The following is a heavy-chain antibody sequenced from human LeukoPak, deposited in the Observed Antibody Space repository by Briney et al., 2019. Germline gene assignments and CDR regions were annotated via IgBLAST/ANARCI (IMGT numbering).Heavy chain of an antibody. D-gene: IGHD5-12*01. CDR2: IIPSGGGT. CDR1: GYTFTSYY. V-gene: IGHV1-46*01. CDR3: ARRGYPVYYYYMDV. Sequence: ASVKVSCKASGYTFTSYYMHWVRQAPGQGLEWMGIIIPSGGGTTFAQKFQGRITMNMDTSTNTVYMELSSLISEDTAVYYCARRGYPVYYYYMDVWGKGTTVTISS. J-gene: IGHJ6*03.